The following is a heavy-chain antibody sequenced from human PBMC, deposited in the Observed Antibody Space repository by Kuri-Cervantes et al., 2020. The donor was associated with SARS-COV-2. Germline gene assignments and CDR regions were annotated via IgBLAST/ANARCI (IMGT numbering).Heavy chain of an antibody. Sequence: GGSLRLSCAASRFTFRNYGMHWVRQAPGKGLEWVALISYDETYKYYADSEEGRFTISRDNSENTLYLQMNSLRAEDTAMYYCAAERYEWLAYAYYFDLWGQGTLVTVSS. CDR3: AAERYEWLAYAYYFDL. V-gene: IGHV3-30*03. D-gene: IGHD6-19*01. CDR2: ISYDETYK. CDR1: RFTFRNYG. J-gene: IGHJ4*02.